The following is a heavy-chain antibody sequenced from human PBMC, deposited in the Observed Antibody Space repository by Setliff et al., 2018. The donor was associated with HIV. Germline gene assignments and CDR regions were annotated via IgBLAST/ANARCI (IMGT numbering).Heavy chain of an antibody. CDR3: TASYANIRGVIVF. J-gene: IGHJ4*02. D-gene: IGHD3-10*01. CDR2: IKSNTVGGTT. Sequence: PGGSLRLSCAASGFIFSSYAMTWVRQAPGKGLEWVGRIKSNTVGGTTDYNTPVKGRFIISRDDSKNLVYLQMNNLKTEDTAIYYCTASYANIRGVIVFWGQGTPVTVSS. CDR1: GFIFSSYA. V-gene: IGHV3-15*01.